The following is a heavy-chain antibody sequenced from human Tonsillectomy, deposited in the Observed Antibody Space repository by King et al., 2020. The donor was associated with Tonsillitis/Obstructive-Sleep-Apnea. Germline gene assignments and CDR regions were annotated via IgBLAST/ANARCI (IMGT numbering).Heavy chain of an antibody. V-gene: IGHV1-69*04. CDR3: ASHSGYDPNWFDP. CDR2: IIPILGIA. J-gene: IGHJ5*02. CDR1: GGTFSSYA. D-gene: IGHD5-12*01. Sequence: VQLVQSGAEVKKPGSSVKVSCKASGGTFSSYAISWVRQAPGQGLEWMGRIIPILGIANYAQKFQGRVTITADKSTSTAYMELSSLGSEDTAVYYCASHSGYDPNWFDPWGQGTLVTVSS.